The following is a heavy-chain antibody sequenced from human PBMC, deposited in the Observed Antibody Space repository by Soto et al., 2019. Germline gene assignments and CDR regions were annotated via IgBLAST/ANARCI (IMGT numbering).Heavy chain of an antibody. CDR1: GGTFSSYA. D-gene: IGHD1-26*01. Sequence: SVKVSCKASGGTFSSYAISWVRQAPGQGLEWMGGIIPIFGTANYAQKFQGRVTITADKSTSTAYMELSSLRSEDTAVYYCALSEGELLTYYYYYGMDVWGQGTTVTV. CDR2: IIPIFGTA. CDR3: ALSEGELLTYYYYYGMDV. V-gene: IGHV1-69*06. J-gene: IGHJ6*02.